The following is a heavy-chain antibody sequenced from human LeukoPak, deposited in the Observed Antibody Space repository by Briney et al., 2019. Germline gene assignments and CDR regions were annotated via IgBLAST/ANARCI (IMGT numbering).Heavy chain of an antibody. D-gene: IGHD2-2*03. J-gene: IGHJ5*02. CDR1: GGSISSGGYS. CDR3: ARGRPARGYCSSTSCPRPWFDP. V-gene: IGHV4-30-2*01. Sequence: SETLSLTCAVSGGSISSGGYSWSWIRQPPGKGLEWIEYIYHSGSTYYNPSLKSRVTISVDRSKNQFSLKLSSVTAGDTAVYYCARGRPARGYCSSTSCPRPWFDPWGQGTLVTVSS. CDR2: IYHSGST.